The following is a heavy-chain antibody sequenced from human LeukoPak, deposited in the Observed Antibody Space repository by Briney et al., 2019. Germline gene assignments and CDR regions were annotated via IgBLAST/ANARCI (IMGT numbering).Heavy chain of an antibody. J-gene: IGHJ3*02. Sequence: VGSLRVSCAASVFTFSSYWMNSVRQAPGKGLEWVANIKEDGSEKYYVDSVKGRFAISRDNAKNSLYLQMHSLRAEDTAVYYCERTARSYSDAFDIWGQGTMVTVSS. CDR2: IKEDGSEK. CDR1: VFTFSSYW. D-gene: IGHD2-15*01. V-gene: IGHV3-7*01. CDR3: ERTARSYSDAFDI.